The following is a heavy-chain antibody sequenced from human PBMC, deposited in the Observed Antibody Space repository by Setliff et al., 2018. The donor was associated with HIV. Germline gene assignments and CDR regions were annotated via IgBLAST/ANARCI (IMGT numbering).Heavy chain of an antibody. CDR1: GYTFTSYG. CDR3: VRPSSGTDGFDI. V-gene: IGHV1-18*01. Sequence: ASVKVSCKASGYTFTSYGISWVRQAPGQGLEWMGWISAYNGNTNYAQKLQGRVTMTTDTSTSTAYMELRSLRSDDTAVYYCVRPSSGTDGFDIWGQGALVTVSS. CDR2: ISAYNGNT. J-gene: IGHJ3*02. D-gene: IGHD6-19*01.